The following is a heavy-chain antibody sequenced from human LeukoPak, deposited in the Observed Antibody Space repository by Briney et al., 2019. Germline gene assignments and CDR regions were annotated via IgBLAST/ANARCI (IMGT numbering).Heavy chain of an antibody. CDR1: GYTFTSYG. CDR2: IIPIFGTA. Sequence: SVKVSCKASGYTFTSYGISWVRQAPGQGLEWMGGIIPIFGTANYAQKFQGRVTITADESTSTAYMELSSLRSEDTAVYYCARYGSGSPSGVYYYYMDVWGKGTTVTVSS. J-gene: IGHJ6*03. D-gene: IGHD3-10*01. CDR3: ARYGSGSPSGVYYYYMDV. V-gene: IGHV1-69*13.